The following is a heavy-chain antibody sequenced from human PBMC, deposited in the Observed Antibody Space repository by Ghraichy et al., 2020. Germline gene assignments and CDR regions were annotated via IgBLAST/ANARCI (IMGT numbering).Heavy chain of an antibody. D-gene: IGHD3-9*01. V-gene: IGHV4-59*01. Sequence: SQTLSLTCTVSGGSISSYYWSWIRQPPGKGLEWIGYIYYSGSTNYNPSLKSRVTISIDTSKNQFSLKLNSVTAADTAVYYCARGPRVLRYFDPAPPLDYWGQGTLVTVSS. J-gene: IGHJ4*02. CDR3: ARGPRVLRYFDPAPPLDY. CDR1: GGSISSYY. CDR2: IYYSGST.